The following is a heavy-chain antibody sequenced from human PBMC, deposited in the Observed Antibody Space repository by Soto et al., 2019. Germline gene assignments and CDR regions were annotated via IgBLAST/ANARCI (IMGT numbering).Heavy chain of an antibody. Sequence: GASVKVSCKASGGTFSSYAISWVRQAPGQGLEWMGGIIPIFGTANYAQKFQGRVTITADESTSTAYMELSSLRSEDTAVYYCASSNLDYQYYYYGMDVWGQGTMVTVSS. CDR3: ASSNLDYQYYYYGMDV. D-gene: IGHD2-2*01. J-gene: IGHJ6*02. CDR2: IIPIFGTA. CDR1: GGTFSSYA. V-gene: IGHV1-69*13.